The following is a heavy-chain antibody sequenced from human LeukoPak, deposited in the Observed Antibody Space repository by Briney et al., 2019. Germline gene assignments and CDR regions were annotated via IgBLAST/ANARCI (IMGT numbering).Heavy chain of an antibody. J-gene: IGHJ4*02. CDR1: GFTFSYYG. D-gene: IGHD3-10*01. V-gene: IGHV3-33*01. CDR2: IWNDATNK. Sequence: GGSLRLSCATSGFTFSYYGMHWVRQAPGKGLEWVAVIWNDATNKHYADSVKGRFTISKDNSRNTLNLQMDSLRAEDTAVYYCARWGSGGLTLDYWGQGTLVTVSS. CDR3: ARWGSGGLTLDY.